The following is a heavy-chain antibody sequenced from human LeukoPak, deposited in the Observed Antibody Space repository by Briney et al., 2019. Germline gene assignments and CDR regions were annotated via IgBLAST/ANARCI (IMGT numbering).Heavy chain of an antibody. Sequence: PSETLSLTCSVSGGSISSYYWGWIRQPPGKGLEWIGSIHYSGSTYYNPSLESRVTLSVDTSKNQFSLKLSSVTAADTAVYHCVRLRGSGWFDPWGQGTLVTVSS. CDR2: IHYSGST. J-gene: IGHJ5*02. CDR1: GGSISSYY. CDR3: VRLRGSGWFDP. V-gene: IGHV4-39*01.